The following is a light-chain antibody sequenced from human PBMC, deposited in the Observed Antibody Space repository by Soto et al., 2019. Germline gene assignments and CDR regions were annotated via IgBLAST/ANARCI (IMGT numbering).Light chain of an antibody. CDR3: QQTFSTPHT. CDR2: GAS. J-gene: IGKJ2*01. CDR1: QNIDNY. Sequence: DIQMTQSPSSLSASVGDRVTITCRASQNIDNYVTWCQQKPGKAPNLLIYGASSLQSGVPSRFSGSGSGTDFTLTISSLQPEDVATYYCQQTFSTPHTFGQGTKLEI. V-gene: IGKV1-39*01.